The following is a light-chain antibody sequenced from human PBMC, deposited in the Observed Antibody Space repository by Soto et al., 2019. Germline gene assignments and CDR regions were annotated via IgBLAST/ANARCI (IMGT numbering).Light chain of an antibody. J-gene: IGKJ2*01. V-gene: IGKV2-30*01. CDR1: QSVVYSDGSIS. CDR3: MQGTHWPYT. CDR2: KVS. Sequence: DVVMTQSPLSLPVTLGQSASISCRSSQSVVYSDGSISLNWFRQRPGQSPRRLIYKVSNRDSGVPDRFSGSGSGTDFTLKISRVEAEDVGVYYCMQGTHWPYTFGQGTKLEIK.